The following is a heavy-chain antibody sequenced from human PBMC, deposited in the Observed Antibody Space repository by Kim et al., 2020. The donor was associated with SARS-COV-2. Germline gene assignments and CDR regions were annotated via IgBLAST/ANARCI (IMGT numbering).Heavy chain of an antibody. CDR2: INPSGGST. V-gene: IGHV1-46*01. J-gene: IGHJ4*02. D-gene: IGHD6-6*01. CDR3: ARAAGAARRLLLVY. CDR1: GYTFTSYY. Sequence: ASVKVSCKASGYTFTSYYMHWVRQAPGQGLEWMGIINPSGGSTSYAQKFQSRVTMTRDTSTSTAYMELSSLRSEDTAVYYCARAAGAARRLLLVYWGQGTLVTVSA.